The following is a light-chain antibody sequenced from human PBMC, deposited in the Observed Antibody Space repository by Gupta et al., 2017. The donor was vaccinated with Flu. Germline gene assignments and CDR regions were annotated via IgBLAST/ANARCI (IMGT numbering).Light chain of an antibody. J-gene: IGKJ1*01. V-gene: IGKV2-30*02. CDR2: RVS. Sequence: DVVMTQSPLSLPVTLGQPASISCRASQSLVHRNGNTYLTWFQQRPGQSPRRLIYRVSNRDSGVPDRFSGSGSGTDSTLKISRVEAEDVGVYYCMQGTHWPTFGQGTKVEIK. CDR1: QSLVHRNGNTY. CDR3: MQGTHWPT.